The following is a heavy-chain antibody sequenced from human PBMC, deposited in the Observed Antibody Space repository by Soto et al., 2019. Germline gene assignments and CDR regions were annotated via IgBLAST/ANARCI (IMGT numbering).Heavy chain of an antibody. CDR1: GRSLNNTDW. Sequence: PESLSPTCFVSGRSLNNTDWSSWVRLAPEKGLEGIGEIYHSGSTNYNPSLKSRVTISVDTSKNQFSLKLSSVTAADTAVYYCARGPPEDIVLMVYARRYYYYGMDVWGQGTTVNVSS. CDR3: ARGPPEDIVLMVYARRYYYYGMDV. CDR2: IYHSGST. J-gene: IGHJ6*02. V-gene: IGHV4-4*03. D-gene: IGHD2-8*01.